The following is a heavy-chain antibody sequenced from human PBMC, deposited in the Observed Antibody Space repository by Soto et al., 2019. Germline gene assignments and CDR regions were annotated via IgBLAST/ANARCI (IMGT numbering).Heavy chain of an antibody. D-gene: IGHD2-15*01. CDR2: VSGTGGST. J-gene: IGHJ4*02. CDR3: AKDFCSGGSCYFWDY. Sequence: GGSLRLSCAASGFTFSNFAVSWVRQAPGKGLEWVSVVSGTGGSTYYADSVKGRFTISRDNSKNTLYLQMNSLRAEDTAVYYCAKDFCSGGSCYFWDYWGQGTLVTVSS. V-gene: IGHV3-23*01. CDR1: GFTFSNFA.